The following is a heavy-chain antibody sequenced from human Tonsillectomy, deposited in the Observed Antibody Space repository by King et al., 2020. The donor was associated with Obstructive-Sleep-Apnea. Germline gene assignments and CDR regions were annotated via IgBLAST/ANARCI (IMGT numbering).Heavy chain of an antibody. V-gene: IGHV3-15*01. CDR2: IKSKIDGGTT. D-gene: IGHD4-17*01. CDR1: GFTFNNAW. CDR3: TTERGDYGFY. J-gene: IGHJ4*02. Sequence: EVKLVESGGGLVKPGGSLRLSCAASGFTFNNAWLSWVRQAPGKGLEWVGRIKSKIDGGTTHYAAPVKGRFTILREDSQNTLYLQLNSLKTEDTGIYYCTTERGDYGFYWGQGTLVTVSS.